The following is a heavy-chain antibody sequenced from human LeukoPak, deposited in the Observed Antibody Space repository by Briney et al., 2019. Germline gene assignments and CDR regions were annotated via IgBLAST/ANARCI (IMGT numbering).Heavy chain of an antibody. Sequence: SETLSLTCTVSGGSISSYYWSWIRQPPGKGLEWIGYIYYSGSTNYNPSLKSRVTISVDTSKNQFSLKLSSVTAADTAVYYCARAPGGMGAPSMMDVWGKGTTVTVSS. D-gene: IGHD1-26*01. CDR3: ARAPGGMGAPSMMDV. CDR2: IYYSGST. J-gene: IGHJ6*04. V-gene: IGHV4-59*01. CDR1: GGSISSYY.